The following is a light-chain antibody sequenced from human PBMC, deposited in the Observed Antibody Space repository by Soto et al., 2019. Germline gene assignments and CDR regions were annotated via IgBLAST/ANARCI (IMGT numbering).Light chain of an antibody. V-gene: IGKV3-20*01. CDR3: QQYGSSPT. J-gene: IGKJ4*01. Sequence: EIVLTQSPGTLSLSTGKGATLSCRASQSVSNNYLAWYQQKPGQAPRLVISGASSRATGIPDRFSDSGSGTDFTLTISRLEPVDFAVYYCQQYGSSPTFGGGTMVDIK. CDR2: GAS. CDR1: QSVSNNY.